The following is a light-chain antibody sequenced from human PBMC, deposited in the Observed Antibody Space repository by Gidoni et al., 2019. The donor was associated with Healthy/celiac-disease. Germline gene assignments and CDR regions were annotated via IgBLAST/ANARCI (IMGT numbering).Light chain of an antibody. CDR3: AAWYDSLSVLV. CDR2: SHN. J-gene: IGLJ3*02. CDR1: SYNIGSNY. V-gene: IGLV1-47*02. Sequence: QSVLTQQPSASGTPGTRVTISCCGSSYNIGSNYVYWYQQPPGTAPKLPIFSHNPRPSGVHDLFSCSKSVTAASLAIIGLRSEDEADYYCAAWYDSLSVLVFGGGTKLTVL.